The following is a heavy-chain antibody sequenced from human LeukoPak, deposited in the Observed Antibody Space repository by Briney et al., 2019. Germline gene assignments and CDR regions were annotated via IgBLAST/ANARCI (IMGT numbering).Heavy chain of an antibody. Sequence: SETLSLTCTVSAGSINTYFWTWVRQPAGKGLEWIGRISGSGTAFYNPSLESRVTISLDTANFQLFLRMTSVSAADTAVYYCARGTELTRTSGHYSFDYWGQGTLVSVSS. CDR3: ARGTELTRTSGHYSFDY. CDR1: AGSINTYF. CDR2: ISGSGTA. J-gene: IGHJ4*02. V-gene: IGHV4-4*07. D-gene: IGHD1-7*01.